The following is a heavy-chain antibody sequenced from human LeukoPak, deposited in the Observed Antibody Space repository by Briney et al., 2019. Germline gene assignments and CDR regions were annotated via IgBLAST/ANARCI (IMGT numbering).Heavy chain of an antibody. J-gene: IGHJ4*02. CDR1: GGSISSYY. Sequence: SETLSLTCTASGGSISSYYWSWIRQPPGKGLEWIGYIYYSWSTNYNPSLKSRVTTSVDTSKNQFSLKLSSVTAADTAVYYCARSLTLNYFDWLLSPFDYWGQGTLVTVSS. CDR3: ARSLTLNYFDWLLSPFDY. V-gene: IGHV4-59*01. CDR2: IYYSWST. D-gene: IGHD3-9*01.